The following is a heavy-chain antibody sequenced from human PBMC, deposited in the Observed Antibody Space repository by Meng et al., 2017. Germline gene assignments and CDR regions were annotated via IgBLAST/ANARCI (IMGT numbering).Heavy chain of an antibody. D-gene: IGHD3-22*01. CDR1: GFSLSTSGVG. V-gene: IGHV2-5*02. J-gene: IGHJ4*02. CDR2: IYWDDDK. Sequence: SGPTLVKPTQTLTLTCTFSGFSLSTSGVGVGWIRQPPGKALEWLALIYWDDDKRYSPSLKSRLTITKDTSKNQVVLTMTNMDPVDTATYYCAHAADYYDSSGYYGYYFDYWGQGTLVTFSS. CDR3: AHAADYYDSSGYYGYYFDY.